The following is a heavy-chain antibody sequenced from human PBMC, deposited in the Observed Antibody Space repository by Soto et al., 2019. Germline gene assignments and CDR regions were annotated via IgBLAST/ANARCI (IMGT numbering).Heavy chain of an antibody. Sequence: GGSLRLSCAASGFTFSSYSMNWVRQAPGKGLEWVSYISSSSSTIYYADSVKGRFTISRDNAKNSLYLQMNSLRAEDTAVYYCARDRYYDFWSGYYTYYYYYMDVWGKGTTVTVSS. CDR3: ARDRYYDFWSGYYTYYYYYMDV. CDR2: ISSSSSTI. D-gene: IGHD3-3*01. V-gene: IGHV3-48*01. CDR1: GFTFSSYS. J-gene: IGHJ6*03.